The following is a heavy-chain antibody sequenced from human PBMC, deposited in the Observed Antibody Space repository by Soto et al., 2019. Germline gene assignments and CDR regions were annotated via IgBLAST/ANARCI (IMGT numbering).Heavy chain of an antibody. D-gene: IGHD5-12*01. CDR1: GYTVTSYY. CDR2: INPSGGST. J-gene: IGHJ4*02. V-gene: IGHV1-46*03. CDR3: ARSPVGGYDEMYYFDY. Sequence: GASAEVCCEACGYTVTSYYMHWVRQDPGQGLEWMGIINPSGGSTSYAQKFQGRVTMTRDTSTSTVYTELSSLRSEDTAVYYCARSPVGGYDEMYYFDYWGQGTLVTVSS.